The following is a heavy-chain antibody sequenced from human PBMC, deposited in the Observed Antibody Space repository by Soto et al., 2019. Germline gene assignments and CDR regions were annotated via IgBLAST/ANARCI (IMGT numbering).Heavy chain of an antibody. V-gene: IGHV1-69*13. CDR1: GGSFGNSA. D-gene: IGHD3-3*01. CDR2: FIPAYRTL. J-gene: IGHJ4*02. CDR3: ATGVIWIGYFTVDS. Sequence: GASVKVSCKASGGSFGNSAINWVRQTPGQGLEWLGGFIPAYRTLNFAQKFKGRVTITADESTGTAFMTLSGLASNDTAAYYCATGVIWIGYFTVDSWGQGTRVTVSS.